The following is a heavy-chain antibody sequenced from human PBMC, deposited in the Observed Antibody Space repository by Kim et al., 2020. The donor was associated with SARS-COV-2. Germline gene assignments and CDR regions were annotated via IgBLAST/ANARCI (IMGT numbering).Heavy chain of an antibody. CDR1: GFTFSSYS. J-gene: IGHJ4*02. V-gene: IGHV3-21*01. CDR2: ISSSSSYI. Sequence: GGSLRLSCAASGFTFSSYSMNWVRQAPGKGLEWVSSISSSSSYIYYADSVKGRFTISRDNAKNSLYLQMNSLRAEDTAVYYCARDRSGYSGYEEFDYWGQGTLVTVSS. CDR3: ARDRSGYSGYEEFDY. D-gene: IGHD5-12*01.